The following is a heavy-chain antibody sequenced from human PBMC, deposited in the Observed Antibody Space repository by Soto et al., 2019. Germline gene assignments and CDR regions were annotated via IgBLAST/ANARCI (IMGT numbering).Heavy chain of an antibody. J-gene: IGHJ5*02. CDR2: IYYSGST. Sequence: QVQLQESGPGLVKPSQTLSLTCTVSGGSISSGGYYWSWIRQHPGKGLEYIGYIYYSGSTYYNPSLKSRVTISIDTSMNHSSLKLSSVTAADTAVYYCARDVGYSYGNWFVPWCQGTLVTVSS. CDR3: ARDVGYSYGNWFVP. V-gene: IGHV4-31*03. D-gene: IGHD5-18*01. CDR1: GGSISSGGYY.